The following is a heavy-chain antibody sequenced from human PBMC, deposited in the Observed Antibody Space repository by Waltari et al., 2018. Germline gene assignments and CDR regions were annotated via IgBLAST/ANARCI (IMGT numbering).Heavy chain of an antibody. CDR2: INPKKGDT. J-gene: IGHJ4*02. CDR3: ARDPGPLVGAPDY. CDR1: GYRFTDYH. D-gene: IGHD1-26*01. Sequence: QVQLVQSGTEVKKPGASVKVSCQASGYRFTDYHLHWVRQTPVQGLEWLCWINPKKGDTSYAQNFLGRVTMTRDTSINTVYMDPSGLRSDDTAVFYCARDPGPLVGAPDYWGQGTLVTVSS. V-gene: IGHV1-2*02.